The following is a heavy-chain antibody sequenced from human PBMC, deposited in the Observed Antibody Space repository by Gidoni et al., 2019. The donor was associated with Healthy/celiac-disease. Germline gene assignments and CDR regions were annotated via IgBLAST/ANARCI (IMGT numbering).Heavy chain of an antibody. Sequence: QVQLVQSGAEVKKPGASVKVSCKASGYTFTGYYMHWVRQAPGQGLEWKGWINPNSGGTNYAQKFQGRVTMTRDTSISTAYMELSRLRSDDTAVYYCARDRGYSSGWPTLPDYWGQGTLVTVSS. CDR1: GYTFTGYY. D-gene: IGHD6-19*01. V-gene: IGHV1-2*02. CDR3: ARDRGYSSGWPTLPDY. J-gene: IGHJ4*02. CDR2: INPNSGGT.